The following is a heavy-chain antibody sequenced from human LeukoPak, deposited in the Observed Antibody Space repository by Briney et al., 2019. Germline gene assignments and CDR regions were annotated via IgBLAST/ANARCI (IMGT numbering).Heavy chain of an antibody. Sequence: SETLSLTCTVSGGSVSGYYWSWIRQPPGKGLEWIGYIHYSGSTNYNPSLKSRVTISVDTPKNQFSLKLSSVTAADTAVYYCAQSPLGMPWGQGTLVTVSS. D-gene: IGHD7-27*01. CDR1: GGSVSGYY. CDR2: IHYSGST. J-gene: IGHJ4*02. V-gene: IGHV4-59*02. CDR3: AQSPLGMP.